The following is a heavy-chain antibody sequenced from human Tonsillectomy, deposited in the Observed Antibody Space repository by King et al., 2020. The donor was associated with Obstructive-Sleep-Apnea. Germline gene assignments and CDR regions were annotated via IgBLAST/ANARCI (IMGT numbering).Heavy chain of an antibody. CDR1: GFTFSSYS. D-gene: IGHD4-17*01. J-gene: IGHJ4*02. CDR2: ISSSSSYI. Sequence: QLVQSGGGLVKPGGSLRLSCAASGFTFSSYSMNWVRQAPGKGLEWVSSISSSSSYIYYADSVKGRFTISRDNAKNSLYLQMNSLRAEDTAVYYCARWDLYGDFYFDYWGQGTLVTVSS. V-gene: IGHV3-21*01. CDR3: ARWDLYGDFYFDY.